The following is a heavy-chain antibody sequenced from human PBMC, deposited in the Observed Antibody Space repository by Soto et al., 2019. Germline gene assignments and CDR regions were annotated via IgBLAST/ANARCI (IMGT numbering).Heavy chain of an antibody. J-gene: IGHJ6*02. CDR1: GGSISSGDYY. CDR3: ASLVVVAATPRYYYYYYGMDV. CDR2: IYYSGST. D-gene: IGHD2-15*01. V-gene: IGHV4-30-4*01. Sequence: PSETLSLTCTVSGGSISSGDYYWSWIRQPPGKSLEWIGYIYYSGSTYYNPSLKSRVTISVDTSKNQFSLKLSSVTAADTAVYYCASLVVVAATPRYYYYYYGMDVWGQGTTVTVSS.